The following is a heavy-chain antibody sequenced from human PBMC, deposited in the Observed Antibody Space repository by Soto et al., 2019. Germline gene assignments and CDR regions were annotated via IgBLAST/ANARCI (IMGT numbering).Heavy chain of an antibody. CDR3: GRDLYQSVFYYGMDV. CDR2: ISTYNGNT. Sequence: QVQVMQSGAEVKKPGASVKVSCKASGYTFTSYGISWVRQAPGQGLEWMGWISTYNGNTNYAQKLQGRVTMTTDTSTSTAYMELRSLRSDGTAVYYCGRDLYQSVFYYGMDVWGQGTTVTVSS. J-gene: IGHJ6*02. D-gene: IGHD2-2*01. CDR1: GYTFTSYG. V-gene: IGHV1-18*01.